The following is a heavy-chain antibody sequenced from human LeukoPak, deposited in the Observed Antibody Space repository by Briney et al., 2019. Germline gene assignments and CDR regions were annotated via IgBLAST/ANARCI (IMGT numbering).Heavy chain of an antibody. Sequence: SETLSLTCTVSGGSISNYYWSWIRQPPGKGLEWIGYIYYSGSTNYNPSLKSRVTISVDTSKNQFSLKLSSVTAADTAVYYCARHGFRAGGSWIFDYWGQGALVTVSS. CDR1: GGSISNYY. CDR3: ARHGFRAGGSWIFDY. CDR2: IYYSGST. D-gene: IGHD3-10*01. J-gene: IGHJ4*02. V-gene: IGHV4-59*08.